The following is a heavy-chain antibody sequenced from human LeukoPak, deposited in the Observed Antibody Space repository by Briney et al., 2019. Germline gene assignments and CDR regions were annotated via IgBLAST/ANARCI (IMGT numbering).Heavy chain of an antibody. CDR2: ISWNSGSI. D-gene: IGHD1-26*01. CDR1: GFTFDDYA. CDR3: AKDSGSQNTDFDY. J-gene: IGHJ4*02. Sequence: GRSLRLSCADSGFTFDDYAMHWVRQAPGKGLERVSGISWNSGSIGYADSVKGRFTISRDNAKNSLYLQMNSLRAEDTALYYCAKDSGSQNTDFDYWGQGTLVTVSS. V-gene: IGHV3-9*01.